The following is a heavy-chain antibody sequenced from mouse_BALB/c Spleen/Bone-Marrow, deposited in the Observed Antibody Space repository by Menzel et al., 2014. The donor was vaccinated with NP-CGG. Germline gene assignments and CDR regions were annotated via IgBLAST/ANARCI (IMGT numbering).Heavy chain of an antibody. V-gene: IGHV3-1*02. CDR2: IHYSGST. CDR3: ARFDGTYAMDY. D-gene: IGHD2-1*01. CDR1: DYSITSGYS. Sequence: EVKLVESGPDLVKPSQSLSLTCTVTDYSITSGYSCHWIRQFPGNKLEWMGYIHYSGSTNYNPSLKSRISITRDTSKNQFFLQLNSVTTEDTATYYCARFDGTYAMDYWGQGTSVTVSS. J-gene: IGHJ4*01.